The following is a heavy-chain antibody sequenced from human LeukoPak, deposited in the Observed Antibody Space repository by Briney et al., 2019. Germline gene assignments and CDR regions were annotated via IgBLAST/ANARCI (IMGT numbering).Heavy chain of an antibody. D-gene: IGHD5-12*01. V-gene: IGHV3-21*06. Sequence: GGSLRLSCAASGFIFSAYNMNWVRQAPGKGLEWVSFISSGSSYIYYADSVKGRFTISRDNAKNSLYLQMNSLRAEDMAVYYCARAPGYRSFLDYWGQGTLVTLSS. CDR3: ARAPGYRSFLDY. CDR2: ISSGSSYI. J-gene: IGHJ4*02. CDR1: GFIFSAYN.